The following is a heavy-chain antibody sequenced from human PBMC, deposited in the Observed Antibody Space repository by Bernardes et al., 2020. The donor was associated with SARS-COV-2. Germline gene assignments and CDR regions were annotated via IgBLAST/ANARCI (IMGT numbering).Heavy chain of an antibody. CDR1: GYTFTGYY. D-gene: IGHD2-2*01. Sequence: ASVKVSCKASGYTFTGYYMHWVRQAPGQGLEWMGWINPNIGGTNYAQKFQCRVTMTRDTSISTAYMELSRLRSDDTAVYYCAREPHCSRTSCRSVNYYYYYCMDGRGKGNTVTVAS. V-gene: IGHV1-2*02. CDR2: INPNIGGT. CDR3: AREPHCSRTSCRSVNYYYYYCMDG. J-gene: IGHJ6*03.